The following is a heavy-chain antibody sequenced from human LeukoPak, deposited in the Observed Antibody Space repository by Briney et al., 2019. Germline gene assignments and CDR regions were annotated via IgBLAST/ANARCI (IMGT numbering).Heavy chain of an antibody. Sequence: GESLRLPCAASGFTFSSYGMHWVRQAPGKGLEWVAVIWYDGSNKYYADSVKGRFTISRDNSKNPLYLQMNSLGAEDTAVYDCAKDFGDGYNGYYYYSIDVWGKGTTVTVSS. CDR1: GFTFSSYG. J-gene: IGHJ6*03. V-gene: IGHV3-33*06. CDR2: IWYDGSNK. D-gene: IGHD5-24*01. CDR3: AKDFGDGYNGYYYYSIDV.